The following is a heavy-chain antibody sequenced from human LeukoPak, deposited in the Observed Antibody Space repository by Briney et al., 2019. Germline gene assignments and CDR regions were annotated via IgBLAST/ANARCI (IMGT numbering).Heavy chain of an antibody. V-gene: IGHV1-2*02. CDR2: INPNSGGT. CDR3: AREGDYGTYYFDY. Sequence: GASVKVSCKASGYSFTYKYMHWVRQAPGQGLEWMGWINPNSGGTNYAQKLQGRVTMTTDTSTSTAYMELRSLRSDDTAVYYCAREGDYGTYYFDYWGQGTLVTVSS. D-gene: IGHD3-16*01. J-gene: IGHJ4*02. CDR1: GYSFTYKY.